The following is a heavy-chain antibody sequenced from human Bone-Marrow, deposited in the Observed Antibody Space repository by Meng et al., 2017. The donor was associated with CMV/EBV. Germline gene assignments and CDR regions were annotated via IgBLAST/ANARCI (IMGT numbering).Heavy chain of an antibody. D-gene: IGHD6-19*01. Sequence: GESLKISCAASGFTVSSSYMSWVRQAPGKGLEWASVIYSGGSTYYADSVKGRFTVSRDDAENELYLHMSSLRVEDTAVYFCARDGTGWSRDHWGQGALVTISS. J-gene: IGHJ4*02. CDR1: GFTVSSSY. CDR2: IYSGGST. CDR3: ARDGTGWSRDH. V-gene: IGHV3-53*01.